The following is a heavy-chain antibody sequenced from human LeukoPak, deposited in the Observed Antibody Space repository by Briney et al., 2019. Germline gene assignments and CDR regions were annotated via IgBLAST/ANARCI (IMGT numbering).Heavy chain of an antibody. CDR1: GGSISSGGYY. D-gene: IGHD2-2*02. CDR2: IYYSGST. V-gene: IGHV4-31*03. Sequence: SETLSLTCTVSGGSISSGGYYWSWIRQHPGKGLEWIGYIYYSGSTYYNPSLKSRVTISVDTSKNQFSLKLSSVTAADTAVYYCARDRSSTSCYIVWGQGTLVTVSS. CDR3: ARDRSSTSCYIV. J-gene: IGHJ4*02.